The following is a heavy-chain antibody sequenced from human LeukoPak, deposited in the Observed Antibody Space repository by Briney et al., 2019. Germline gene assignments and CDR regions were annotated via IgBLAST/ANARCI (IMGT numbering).Heavy chain of an antibody. D-gene: IGHD3-16*01. CDR1: GLTFSSYA. CDR2: ISYDGSNK. CDR3: ARDRGGDGNWYFDL. J-gene: IGHJ2*01. V-gene: IGHV3-30*04. Sequence: GGSLRLSCAASGLTFSSYAMHWVRQAPGKGLEWVAVISYDGSNKYYADSVKGRFTISRDNSKNTLYLQMNSLRAEDTAVYYCARDRGGDGNWYFDLWGRGTLVTVSS.